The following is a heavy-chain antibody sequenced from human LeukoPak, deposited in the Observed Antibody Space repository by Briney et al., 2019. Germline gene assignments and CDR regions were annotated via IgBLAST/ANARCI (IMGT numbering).Heavy chain of an antibody. D-gene: IGHD3-22*01. J-gene: IGHJ6*03. Sequence: PGGSLRLSCAASGFTVSSNYMSWVRQAPGKGLEWVSVIYSGGSTYYADSVKGRFTISRDNSKNTLYLQMNSLRAEDTAVYYCARVTAEYYYDSSGYYFGRYYYYYMDVWGKGTTVTISS. CDR3: ARVTAEYYYDSSGYYFGRYYYYYMDV. CDR1: GFTVSSNY. CDR2: IYSGGST. V-gene: IGHV3-53*01.